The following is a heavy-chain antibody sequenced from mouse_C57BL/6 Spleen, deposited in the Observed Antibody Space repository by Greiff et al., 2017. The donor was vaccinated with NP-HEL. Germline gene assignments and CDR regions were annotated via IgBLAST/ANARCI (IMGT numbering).Heavy chain of an antibody. J-gene: IGHJ4*01. V-gene: IGHV1-82*01. Sequence: VKLMESGPELVKPGASVKISCKASGYAFSSSWMNWVKQRPGKGLEWIGRISPGDGDTNYNGKFKGKATLTADKSSSTAYMQLSSLTSEDSAVYFCAREAYYAMDYWGQGTSVTVSS. CDR1: GYAFSSSW. CDR2: ISPGDGDT. CDR3: AREAYYAMDY.